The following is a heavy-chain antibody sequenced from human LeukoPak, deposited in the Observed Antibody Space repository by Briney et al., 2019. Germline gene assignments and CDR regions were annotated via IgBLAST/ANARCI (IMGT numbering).Heavy chain of an antibody. J-gene: IGHJ4*02. Sequence: PGGSLRLSCAVSGFNFSASAMHWVRQASGKGLEWVGRIRSKADRYATTYAASVKGRFTISRDDSRNTAYLQMNSLNTEDTAVYYCALMQWLRNWGQGALVTVSS. V-gene: IGHV3-73*01. CDR2: IRSKADRYAT. CDR1: GFNFSASA. D-gene: IGHD6-19*01. CDR3: ALMQWLRN.